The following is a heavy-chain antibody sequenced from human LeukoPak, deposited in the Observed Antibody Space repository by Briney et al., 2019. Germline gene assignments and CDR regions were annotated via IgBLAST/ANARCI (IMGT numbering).Heavy chain of an antibody. D-gene: IGHD3-10*01. CDR3: AREGRLEPDY. CDR2: ISSSSSYV. Sequence: GGSLRLSCAASGFTFSSYSMNWVRQAPGKGLEWVSSISSSSSYVYYADSVKGRFTISRDNAKNSLYLQMNSLRAEDTAVYYCAREGRLEPDYWGQGTLVTVSS. CDR1: GFTFSSYS. V-gene: IGHV3-21*01. J-gene: IGHJ4*02.